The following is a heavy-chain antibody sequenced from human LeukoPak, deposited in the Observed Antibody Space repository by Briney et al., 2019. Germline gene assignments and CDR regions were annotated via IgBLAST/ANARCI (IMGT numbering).Heavy chain of an antibody. J-gene: IGHJ6*02. V-gene: IGHV4-59*01. CDR3: AGSYYYYGMDV. Sequence: SETLSLTCTVSGGSISSYYWSWVRQPRGKGLEWIGYIYYSGSTNYNPSLKSRVTISVDTSKNQFSLKLSSVTAADTAVYYCAGSYYYYGMDVWGQGTTVTVSS. CDR2: IYYSGST. CDR1: GGSISSYY.